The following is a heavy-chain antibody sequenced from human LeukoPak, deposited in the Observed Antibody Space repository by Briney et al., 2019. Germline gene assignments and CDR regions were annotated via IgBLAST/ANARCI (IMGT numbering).Heavy chain of an antibody. CDR3: ATLHLSVRSNLDDY. D-gene: IGHD4-11*01. CDR1: VYTLTELS. CDR2: FDPEDGET. V-gene: IGHV1-24*01. J-gene: IGHJ4*02. Sequence: ASVKVSCKFSVYTLTELSMHWVRQAPGKGLEGMGGFDPEDGETIYAQKFQGRVTMTEDTSTNTAYMELSSLRSEDPAVYYCATLHLSVRSNLDDYWGEGTLVTVSS.